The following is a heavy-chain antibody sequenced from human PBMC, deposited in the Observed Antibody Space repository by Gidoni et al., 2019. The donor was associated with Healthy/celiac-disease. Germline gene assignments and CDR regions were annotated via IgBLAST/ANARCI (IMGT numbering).Heavy chain of an antibody. J-gene: IGHJ1*01. CDR3: TRDPYSSSWYSEYFQH. CDR1: GFTFGDYA. D-gene: IGHD6-13*01. CDR2: IRSKAYGGTT. V-gene: IGHV3-49*03. Sequence: EVQLVESGGGLVQPGRSLRLSCTASGFTFGDYALSWFRQAPGKGLEWVGFIRSKAYGGTTEYAASVKGRFTISRDDSKSIAYLQMNSLKTEDTAVYYCTRDPYSSSWYSEYFQHWGQGTLVTVSS.